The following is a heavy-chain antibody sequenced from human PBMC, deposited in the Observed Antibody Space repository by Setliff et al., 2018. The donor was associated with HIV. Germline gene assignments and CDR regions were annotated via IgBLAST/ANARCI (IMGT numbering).Heavy chain of an antibody. V-gene: IGHV4-34*01. CDR3: ARDGYSSSWYVISGSFDY. J-gene: IGHJ4*02. CDR1: GGSFSGYC. D-gene: IGHD6-13*01. Sequence: PSETLSLTCAVYGGSFSGYCWSWIRQPPGKGLEWIGEIKHSGSTNYNPSLKTRVTISVDTSENQFSLKLSSVTAADTAVYYCARDGYSSSWYVISGSFDYWGQGILVTVSS. CDR2: IKHSGST.